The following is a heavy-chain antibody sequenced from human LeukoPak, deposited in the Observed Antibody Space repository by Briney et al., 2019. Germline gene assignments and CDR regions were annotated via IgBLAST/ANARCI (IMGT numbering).Heavy chain of an antibody. CDR3: ASLSNYDFSYDP. CDR2: INSDGSYT. J-gene: IGHJ5*02. CDR1: GFTFSRYW. D-gene: IGHD3-3*01. Sequence: GGSLRLSCAASGFTFSRYWMHWVRQAPGKGLVWVSRINSDGSYTTYADSVKGRFTISRDNAKNTLYLQMNSLRAEDTAVYYCASLSNYDFSYDPRGQGTLVTVSS. V-gene: IGHV3-74*01.